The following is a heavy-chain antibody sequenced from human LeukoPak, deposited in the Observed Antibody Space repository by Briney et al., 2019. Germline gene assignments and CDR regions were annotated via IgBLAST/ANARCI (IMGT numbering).Heavy chain of an antibody. CDR1: GFTVSTNY. Sequence: GGSQRLSCAASGFTVSTNYMGWVRQAPGKGLDWVSVIYSGGGAYYADSVKDRFTIFRDTSKNTLYLQMNSLRPEDTAVYYCARGSSLAAAARGFDYWGQGTLVTVSS. CDR2: IYSGGGA. CDR3: ARGSSLAAAARGFDY. V-gene: IGHV3-66*02. D-gene: IGHD6-25*01. J-gene: IGHJ4*02.